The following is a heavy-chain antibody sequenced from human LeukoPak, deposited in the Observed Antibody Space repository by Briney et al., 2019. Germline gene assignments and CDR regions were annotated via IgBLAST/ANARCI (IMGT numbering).Heavy chain of an antibody. CDR1: GFTFTSSA. J-gene: IGHJ4*02. V-gene: IGHV1-58*01. CDR3: ARARTKGYAYSRYYFDY. D-gene: IGHD1-26*01. CDR2: IVVGSGNT. Sequence: SVKVSCKASGFTFTSSAVQWVRQARGQRLEWIGWIVVGSGNTNYAQKFQERVTITRDMSTSTAYMELRSLRSDDTAVYYCARARTKGYAYSRYYFDYWGQGTLVTVSS.